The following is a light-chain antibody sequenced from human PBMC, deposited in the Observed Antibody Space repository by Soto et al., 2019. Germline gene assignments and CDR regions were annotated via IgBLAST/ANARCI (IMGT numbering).Light chain of an antibody. V-gene: IGLV2-8*01. J-gene: IGLJ1*01. CDR2: EVN. CDR3: SSYAGINNLGV. CDR1: SSDVGGYKY. Sequence: QSVLTQPPSASGSPGQSVTISCTGTSSDVGGYKYVSWYQQHPGKAPKLMIFEVNKRPSGVPDRFSGCKSGNTASLTVSGLQAEDEADYYCSSYAGINNLGVFGTGTKLTVL.